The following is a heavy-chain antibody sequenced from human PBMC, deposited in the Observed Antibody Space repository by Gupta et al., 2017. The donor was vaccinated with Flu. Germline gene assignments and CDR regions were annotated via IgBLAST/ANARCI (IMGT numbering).Heavy chain of an antibody. CDR1: GGSFNASY. V-gene: IGHV4-34*01. CDR2: INHLGTT. CDR3: ARTVIIVGSYYFDY. Sequence: QVQLQQWGAGLLKPSETLSLTCAVYGGSFNASYWTWIRQPPGKGLEWIGEINHLGTTNYSPSLESRVTISVDTPKNQFSLKLSSVSAADTAVYFCARTVIIVGSYYFDYWGQGTLVTVSA. J-gene: IGHJ4*02. D-gene: IGHD3-22*01.